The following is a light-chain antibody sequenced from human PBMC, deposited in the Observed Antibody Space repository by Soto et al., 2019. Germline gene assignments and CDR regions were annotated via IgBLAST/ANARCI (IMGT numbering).Light chain of an antibody. V-gene: IGKV1-5*03. CDR3: QQYSSLYT. CDR2: KAS. J-gene: IGKJ2*01. CDR1: QSISSW. Sequence: DIQMTQSPSTLSASVGDRVTITCRASQSISSWLAWYQQKPGKAPKLLIYKASSLESGVPSRFSGSASGTVSTLIISRLQHDDFATYYCQQYSSLYTFGQGTKLEIK.